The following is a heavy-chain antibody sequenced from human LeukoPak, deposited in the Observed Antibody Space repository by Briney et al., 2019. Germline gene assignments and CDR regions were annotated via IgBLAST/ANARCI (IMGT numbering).Heavy chain of an antibody. D-gene: IGHD4-17*01. CDR1: GFTFTKYW. J-gene: IGHJ4*02. CDR3: ARGGDYGSFDY. V-gene: IGHV3-7*01. CDR2: TKQDGNDK. Sequence: GGSLRLSCAASGFTFTKYWMTWVRQAPGKGLEWVANTKQDGNDKYYVDSVKGRFTISRDNAKNSLHLQMNSLRAEDTAVYYCARGGDYGSFDYWGQGILVIVSS.